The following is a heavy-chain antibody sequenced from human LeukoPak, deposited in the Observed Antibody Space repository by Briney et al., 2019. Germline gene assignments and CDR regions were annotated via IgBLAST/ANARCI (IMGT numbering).Heavy chain of an antibody. CDR2: IYYSGYT. CDR3: ARGSSSGWYGGYYFDY. V-gene: IGHV4-59*01. Sequence: SEALSLTCTVSGGSISSYYWSWIRQPPGKGLEWIGCIYYSGYTNYKSSLKSRVTISVDTSKNQFSLKLSSVTAADTAVYYCARGSSSGWYGGYYFDYWGQGTLVTVSS. J-gene: IGHJ4*02. D-gene: IGHD6-19*01. CDR1: GGSISSYY.